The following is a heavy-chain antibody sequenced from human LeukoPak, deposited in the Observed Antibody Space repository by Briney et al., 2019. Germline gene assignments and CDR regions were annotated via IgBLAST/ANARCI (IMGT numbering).Heavy chain of an antibody. CDR2: IDYSGST. V-gene: IGHV4-59*08. D-gene: IGHD6-13*01. CDR1: GGSISSDY. J-gene: IGHJ4*02. CDR3: ARRAWYGYYFDY. Sequence: SETLSLTCTVSGGSISSDYWSWIRQPPGKGLEWIGYIDYSGSTNYNPSLQSRVTISVDTSKNQFSLQLSSVTAADTAVYYCARRAWYGYYFDYWGRGTLVTVSS.